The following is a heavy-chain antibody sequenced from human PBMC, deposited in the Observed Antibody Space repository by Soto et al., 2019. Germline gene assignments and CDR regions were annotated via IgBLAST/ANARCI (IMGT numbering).Heavy chain of an antibody. J-gene: IGHJ4*02. CDR2: ISYDGTDE. D-gene: IGHD2-21*02. V-gene: IGHV3-30*03. CDR3: ARGTYCGTDCHYHFDS. CDR1: GFSFSSYG. Sequence: PGGSLRLSCAASGFSFSSYGMHWVRQAPGKGLEWVAMISYDGTDEYYADSVKGRFTISRDNSKNAVYLQMNSLRAEDTAIYYCARGTYCGTDCHYHFDSWGQGTLVTVSS.